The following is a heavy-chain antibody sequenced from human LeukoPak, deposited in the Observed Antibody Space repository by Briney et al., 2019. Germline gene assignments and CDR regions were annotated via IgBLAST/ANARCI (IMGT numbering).Heavy chain of an antibody. J-gene: IGHJ4*02. CDR3: ARDGSGKPLDTDY. CDR1: GFTFSDYY. Sequence: NPGGSLRLSCAASGFTFSDYYMSWIRQAPGKGLEWVSYISSSGTIYYADSVKGRFTISRDNTKNSLYLQMNSLRAEDTAVYYCARDGSGKPLDTDYWGQGTLVTVSS. V-gene: IGHV3-11*01. CDR2: ISSSGTI. D-gene: IGHD3-10*01.